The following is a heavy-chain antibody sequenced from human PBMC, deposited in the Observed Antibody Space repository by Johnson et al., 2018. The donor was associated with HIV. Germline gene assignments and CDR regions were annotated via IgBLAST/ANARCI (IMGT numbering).Heavy chain of an antibody. CDR1: GFTFSSYG. CDR2: ISYDGSNK. J-gene: IGHJ3*02. D-gene: IGHD5-24*01. CDR3: AKDIHPRWLQPMGAFDI. Sequence: QVQLVESGGGVVQPGRSLRLSCAASGFTFSSYGMHWVRQAPGKGLEWVAVISYDGSNKYYADSVKGRFTISRDNAKNSLDLQINSLRAEDTALYYCAKDIHPRWLQPMGAFDIWGQGTMVTVSS. V-gene: IGHV3-30*18.